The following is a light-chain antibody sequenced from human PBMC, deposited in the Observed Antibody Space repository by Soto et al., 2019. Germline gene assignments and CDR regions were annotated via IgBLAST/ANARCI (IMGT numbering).Light chain of an antibody. CDR3: SSYAGSNNPVV. Sequence: QSALTQPPSASGSPGQSVTISCTGTSSDVGSYKHVSWYQQHPVKAPKLMIYEVSQRPSGVPDRFSGSKSGNTASLTVSGLQADDEADYYCSSYAGSNNPVVFGGGTKLTVL. CDR2: EVS. J-gene: IGLJ2*01. V-gene: IGLV2-8*01. CDR1: SSDVGSYKH.